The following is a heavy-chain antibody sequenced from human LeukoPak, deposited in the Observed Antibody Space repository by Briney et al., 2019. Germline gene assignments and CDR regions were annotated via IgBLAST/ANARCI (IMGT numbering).Heavy chain of an antibody. J-gene: IGHJ6*02. D-gene: IGHD2-15*01. CDR2: INHSGST. CDR1: GGSFSGYY. V-gene: IGHV4-34*01. Sequence: SETLSLTCAVYGGSFSGYYWSWIRQPPGKGLEWIGEINHSGSTNYNPSLKSRVTISVDTSKNQFSLKLSSVTAADTAVYYCAGPKRYCSGGSCYPRSYYYYGMDVWGQGTTVTVSS. CDR3: AGPKRYCSGGSCYPRSYYYYGMDV.